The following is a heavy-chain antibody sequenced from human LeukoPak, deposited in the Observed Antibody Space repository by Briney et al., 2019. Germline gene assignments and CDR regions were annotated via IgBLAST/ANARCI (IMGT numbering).Heavy chain of an antibody. V-gene: IGHV3-23*01. CDR3: ARDCSSTSCYPHYYYYGMDV. CDR2: ISGSGGST. CDR1: GFTFSSYA. Sequence: PGGSLRLSCAASGFTFSSYAMSWVRQAPGKGLEWVSAISGSGGSTYYADSVKGRFTISRDNAKNSLYLQMNSLRAEDTAVYYCARDCSSTSCYPHYYYYGMDVWGQGTTVTVSS. J-gene: IGHJ6*02. D-gene: IGHD2-2*01.